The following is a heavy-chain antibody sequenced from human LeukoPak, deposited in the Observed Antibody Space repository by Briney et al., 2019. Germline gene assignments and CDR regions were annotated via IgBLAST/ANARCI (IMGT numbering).Heavy chain of an antibody. CDR1: GFTFSSYS. CDR2: ISSSSSYI. CDR3: ARVVGLRYFDWLSRDYYYYMDV. V-gene: IGHV3-21*01. J-gene: IGHJ6*03. Sequence: GGSLRLSCAASGFTFSSYSMNWVRQAPGKGLEWVSSISSSSSYIYYADSVKGRFTISRDNAKNSLYLQMNSLRAEDTAVYYCARVVGLRYFDWLSRDYYYYMDVWGKGTTVTISS. D-gene: IGHD3-9*01.